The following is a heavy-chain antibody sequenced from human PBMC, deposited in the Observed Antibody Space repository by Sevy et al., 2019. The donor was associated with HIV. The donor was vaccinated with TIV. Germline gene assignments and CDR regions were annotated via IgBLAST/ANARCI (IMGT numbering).Heavy chain of an antibody. D-gene: IGHD3-3*01. CDR3: VKESSFYGCSSGYRHFYYCGMDV. V-gene: IGHV3-64D*06. CDR2: ISSSGSGT. Sequence: GGSLRLSCSASGFTFSGSALHWVRQAPGKGLEYVSVISSSGSGTYYAESVKGRFTISRENSKNTLYLQMRSLRTEDTAVYYCVKESSFYGCSSGYRHFYYCGMDVWGQGTSVTVSS. J-gene: IGHJ6*02. CDR1: GFTFSGSA.